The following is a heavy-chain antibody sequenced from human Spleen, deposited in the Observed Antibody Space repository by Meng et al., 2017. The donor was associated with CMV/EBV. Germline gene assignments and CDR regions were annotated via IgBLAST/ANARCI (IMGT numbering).Heavy chain of an antibody. V-gene: IGHV4-34*01. J-gene: IGHJ6*02. CDR3: ARASGTHSYPTLYGMDV. Sequence: SETLSLTCAVYGGSFSGYYWSWIRQPPGKGLEWIGEINHSGSTNYNPSLKSRVTISVDTSKNQFSLKLSSVTAADTAVYYCARASGTHSYPTLYGMDVWGQGTTDTVSS. CDR2: INHSGST. CDR1: GGSFSGYY. D-gene: IGHD5-18*01.